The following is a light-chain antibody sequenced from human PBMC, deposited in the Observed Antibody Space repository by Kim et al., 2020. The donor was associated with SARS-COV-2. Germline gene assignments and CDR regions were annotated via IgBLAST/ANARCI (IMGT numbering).Light chain of an antibody. CDR2: GKY. CDR3: SSRDSSGDHVV. V-gene: IGLV3-19*01. J-gene: IGLJ3*02. Sequence: ALGQTVRSTCQGDSLRKCYATWYQQKPAQAPTLVLYGKYDRPSGIPDRFSGSASGNTASLTITGAQAEDEGDYYCSSRDSSGDHVVFGGGTQLTVL. CDR1: SLRKCY.